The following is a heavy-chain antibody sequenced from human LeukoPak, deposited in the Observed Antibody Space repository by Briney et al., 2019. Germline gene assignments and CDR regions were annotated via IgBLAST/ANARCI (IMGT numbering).Heavy chain of an antibody. J-gene: IGHJ4*02. CDR3: AKTMDILTGYLWSLDY. CDR1: GSTFSSYS. CDR2: ISSSSSYI. D-gene: IGHD3-9*01. Sequence: PGGSLRLSCAASGSTFSSYSMNWVRQAPGKGLEWVSSISSSSSYIYYADSVKGRFTISRDNAKNSLYLQMNSLRAEDTAVYYCAKTMDILTGYLWSLDYWGQGTLVTVSS. V-gene: IGHV3-21*01.